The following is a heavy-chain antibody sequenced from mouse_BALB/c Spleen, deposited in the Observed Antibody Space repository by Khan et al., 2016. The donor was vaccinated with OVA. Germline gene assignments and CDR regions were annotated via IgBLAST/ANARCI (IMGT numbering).Heavy chain of an antibody. CDR1: GFSFSSYT. CDR2: ISSGSTYT. D-gene: IGHD2-1*01. CDR3: TRDGNYAHWYFDV. Sequence: EVELVESGGGLVNPGGSLKLSCAASGFSFSSYTMSWVRQTPEKRLERVATISSGSTYTYYPDSVKGRFSISRDNAKNTLYLQMSSLKSEDTAMYYFTRDGNYAHWYFDVWGAGTTVTVSS. J-gene: IGHJ1*01. V-gene: IGHV5-6-4*01.